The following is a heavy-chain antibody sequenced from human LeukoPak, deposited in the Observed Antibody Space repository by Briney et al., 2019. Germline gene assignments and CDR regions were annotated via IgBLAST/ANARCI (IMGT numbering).Heavy chain of an antibody. CDR3: ARESYCSSTSCYRPFDY. V-gene: IGHV1-18*01. J-gene: IGHJ4*02. CDR1: GYTFTSYG. D-gene: IGHD2-2*01. Sequence: ASVKVSCKASGYTFTSYGISWVRQAPGQGLEWMGWISAYNGNTNYAQKLQGRVTMTTDTSTSTAYMELRSLRSDDTAVYYCARESYCSSTSCYRPFDYWGQGTLVTVSS. CDR2: ISAYNGNT.